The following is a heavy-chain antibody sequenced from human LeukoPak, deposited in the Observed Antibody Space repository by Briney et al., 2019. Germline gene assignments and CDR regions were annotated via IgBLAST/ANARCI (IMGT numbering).Heavy chain of an antibody. CDR3: ARVVPAANYYYYMDV. D-gene: IGHD2-2*01. CDR1: GGSISSSNYY. CDR2: IFYSGST. Sequence: SETLSLTCTVSGGSISSSNYYWGWIRQPPGKGLEWIGNIFYSGSTYYSPSLRSRVTISLDTSRNQFSLKLNSVTAADTAVYYCARVVPAANYYYYMDVWGKGTTVTISS. J-gene: IGHJ6*03. V-gene: IGHV4-39*07.